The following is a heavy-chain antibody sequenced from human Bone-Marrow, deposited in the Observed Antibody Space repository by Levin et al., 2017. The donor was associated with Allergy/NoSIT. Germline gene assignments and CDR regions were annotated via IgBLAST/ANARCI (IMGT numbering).Heavy chain of an antibody. Sequence: SCAVYGGSFSGYYWSWIRQPPGKGLEWIGAINHSGSTNYNPSLKSRVTISVDTSKNQFSLKLSSVTAADTAVYYCARGARIQGAAGTYYFDYWGQGTLVTVSS. CDR3: ARGARIQGAAGTYYFDY. D-gene: IGHD6-13*01. V-gene: IGHV4-34*01. J-gene: IGHJ4*02. CDR1: GGSFSGYY. CDR2: INHSGST.